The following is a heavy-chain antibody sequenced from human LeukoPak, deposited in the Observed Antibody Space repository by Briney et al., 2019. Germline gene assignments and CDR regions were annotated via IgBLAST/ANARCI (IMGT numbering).Heavy chain of an antibody. CDR3: ARGMTTDLYYYYYMDV. J-gene: IGHJ6*03. Sequence: ASVKVSCKASGYTFTSYGISWVRQAPGQGLEWMGWISAYNGNTNYAQKLQGRVTMTTDTSTSTAYMELSSLRSEDTAVYYCARGMTTDLYYYYYMDVWGKGTTVTVSS. CDR2: ISAYNGNT. V-gene: IGHV1-18*01. CDR1: GYTFTSYG. D-gene: IGHD4-11*01.